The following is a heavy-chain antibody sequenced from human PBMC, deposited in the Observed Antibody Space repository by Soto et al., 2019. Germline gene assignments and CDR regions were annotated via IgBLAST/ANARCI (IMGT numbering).Heavy chain of an antibody. CDR2: ISGSGGST. CDR1: GFTCSSYA. Sequence: TGGSLRLSCAASGFTCSSYAMSWVRQAPGKGLEWVSAISGSGGSTYYADSVKGRFTISRDNSKNTLYLQMNSLRAEDTAVYYCAKGVVVVVAATQGYWGQGTLVTVS. D-gene: IGHD2-15*01. CDR3: AKGVVVVVAATQGY. J-gene: IGHJ4*02. V-gene: IGHV3-23*01.